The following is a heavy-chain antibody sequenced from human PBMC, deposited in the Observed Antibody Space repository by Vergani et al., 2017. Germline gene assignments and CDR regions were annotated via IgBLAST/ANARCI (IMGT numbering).Heavy chain of an antibody. Sequence: EVQLVESGGGLVQPGGSLRLSCAASGFTFSSYWMSWVRQAPGKGLEWVANIKQDGSEKYYVDSVKGRFTISRDNSKNTLYLQMNSLRAEDTAVYYCAKGGLTSMVATLWSIVGHPDYWGQGTLVTVSS. CDR1: GFTFSSYW. V-gene: IGHV3-7*03. CDR3: AKGGLTSMVATLWSIVGHPDY. J-gene: IGHJ4*02. CDR2: IKQDGSEK. D-gene: IGHD5-12*01.